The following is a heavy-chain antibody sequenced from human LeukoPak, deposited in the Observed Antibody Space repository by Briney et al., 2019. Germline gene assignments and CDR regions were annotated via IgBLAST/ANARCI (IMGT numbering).Heavy chain of an antibody. V-gene: IGHV1-2*02. Sequence: ASVKVSCKASGYTFTGYYMHWVRQAPGQGLEWMGWINPNSGGTNYAQKFQGRVTMTRDTSTSTAYMELRSLRSDDTAVYYCARYFDWTKRGFDPWGQGTLVTVSS. CDR1: GYTFTGYY. CDR2: INPNSGGT. J-gene: IGHJ5*02. D-gene: IGHD3-9*01. CDR3: ARYFDWTKRGFDP.